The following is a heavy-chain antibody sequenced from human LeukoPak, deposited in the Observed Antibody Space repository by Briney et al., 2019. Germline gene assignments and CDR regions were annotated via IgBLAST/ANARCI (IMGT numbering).Heavy chain of an antibody. V-gene: IGHV3-30*18. D-gene: IGHD3-16*02. Sequence: GGSLRLSCAASGFTFSSYGMHWVRQAPGKGLEWVAVISYDGSNKYYADSVKGRFTISRGSSKNTLYLQMNSLRAEDTAVYYCAKPTGTGGVLGELSFNDYWGQGTLVTVSS. J-gene: IGHJ4*02. CDR2: ISYDGSNK. CDR3: AKPTGTGGVLGELSFNDY. CDR1: GFTFSSYG.